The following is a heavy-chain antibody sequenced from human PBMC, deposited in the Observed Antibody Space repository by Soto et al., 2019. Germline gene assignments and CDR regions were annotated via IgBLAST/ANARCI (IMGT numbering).Heavy chain of an antibody. D-gene: IGHD7-27*01. CDR2: INHSGST. CDR3: ARGPLLGWFDP. J-gene: IGHJ5*02. Sequence: QVQLQQWGAGLLKPSETLSLTCAVYGGSFSGYYWSWIRQPPGKGLEWIGEINHSGSTNYNPSLKSRVTISVDTSKNQFSLKLSSVTAADTAVYYCARGPLLGWFDPWGQGTLVTVSS. CDR1: GGSFSGYY. V-gene: IGHV4-34*01.